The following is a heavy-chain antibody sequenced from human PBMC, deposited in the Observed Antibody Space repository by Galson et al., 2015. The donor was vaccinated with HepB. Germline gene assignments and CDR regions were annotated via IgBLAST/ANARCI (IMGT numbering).Heavy chain of an antibody. J-gene: IGHJ6*02. V-gene: IGHV1-69*13. D-gene: IGHD6-19*01. Sequence: SVKVSCKASGGTFSSYAISWVRQAPGQGLEWMGGIIPIFGTANYAQKFQGRVTITADESTSTAYMELSSLRSEDTAVYYCARDREPGYSSGWSTRPRSYYYGMDVWGQGTTVTVSS. CDR1: GGTFSSYA. CDR3: ARDREPGYSSGWSTRPRSYYYGMDV. CDR2: IIPIFGTA.